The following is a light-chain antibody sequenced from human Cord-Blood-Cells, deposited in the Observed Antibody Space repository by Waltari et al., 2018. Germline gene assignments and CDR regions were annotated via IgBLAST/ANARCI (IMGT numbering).Light chain of an antibody. CDR2: DVS. CDR3: CSYAGSYTYV. Sequence: QSALTQPRSVSGSPGQSVTISCTGTSSHVGGYTNVSWYQQRPGKAPQHMMYDVSKRPSGVTDRFSGSKSGNTACLTISGLQAEDEADYYCCSYAGSYTYVFGTGTKVTVL. V-gene: IGLV2-11*01. J-gene: IGLJ1*01. CDR1: SSHVGGYTN.